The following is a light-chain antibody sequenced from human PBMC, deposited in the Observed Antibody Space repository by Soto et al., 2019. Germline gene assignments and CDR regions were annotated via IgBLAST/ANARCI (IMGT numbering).Light chain of an antibody. CDR1: QSVSSSS. V-gene: IGKV3-20*01. J-gene: IGKJ5*01. CDR3: QQYGSSLPIT. Sequence: SPGTLSLSPGERATLSCRASQSVSSSSLAWYQQKPGQAPRLLIYGASSRATGIPDRFSGSGSGTDFTLTISRLEPEDFAVFFCQQYGSSLPITFGQGRRLEIK. CDR2: GAS.